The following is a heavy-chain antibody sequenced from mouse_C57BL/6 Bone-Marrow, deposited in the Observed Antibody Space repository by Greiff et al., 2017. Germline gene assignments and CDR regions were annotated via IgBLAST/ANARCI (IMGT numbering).Heavy chain of an antibody. CDR1: GYTFTSYW. Sequence: VQLQQSGAELAKPGASVKLSCKASGYTFTSYWMHWVKQRPGQGLEWIGYINPSSGYTTYNQKFKDQATVTADKSASTAYMQLSSLTYEDSAVYDCARGGDSSGYEDYWGQGTSVTVSS. CDR2: INPSSGYT. V-gene: IGHV1-7*01. D-gene: IGHD3-2*02. J-gene: IGHJ4*01. CDR3: ARGGDSSGYEDY.